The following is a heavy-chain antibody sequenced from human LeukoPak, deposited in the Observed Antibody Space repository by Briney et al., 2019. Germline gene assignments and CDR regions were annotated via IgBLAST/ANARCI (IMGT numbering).Heavy chain of an antibody. CDR1: GGSISSGDYY. Sequence: SETLSLTCTVSGGSISSGDYYWSWIRQPPGKGLEWIGYIYYSGSTYYNPSLKSRVTISVDTSKNQFSLKLSSVTAADTAVYYCTRVHCSSTSCSAFDIWGQGTMVTVSS. J-gene: IGHJ3*02. CDR2: IYYSGST. V-gene: IGHV4-30-4*08. D-gene: IGHD2-2*01. CDR3: TRVHCSSTSCSAFDI.